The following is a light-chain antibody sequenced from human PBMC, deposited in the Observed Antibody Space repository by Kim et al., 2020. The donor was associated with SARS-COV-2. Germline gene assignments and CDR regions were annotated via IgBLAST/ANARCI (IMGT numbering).Light chain of an antibody. CDR3: QQYGSSPLT. CDR2: GAS. V-gene: IGKV3-20*01. J-gene: IGKJ1*01. Sequence: SPGDRATLSCRASQSVSSSYLAWYQQKPGQAPRLLIYGASNRAVDIPDRFSGSGSGTDFTLTISRLEPEDFVVYYCQQYGSSPLTFGQGTKVDIK. CDR1: QSVSSSY.